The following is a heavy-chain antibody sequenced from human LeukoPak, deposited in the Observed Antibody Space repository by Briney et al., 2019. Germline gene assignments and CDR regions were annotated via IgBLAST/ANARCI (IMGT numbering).Heavy chain of an antibody. CDR3: ARRARMVWFDP. J-gene: IGHJ5*02. Sequence: SETLSLTCTVSGGSISSYYWSWIRQHPGKGLEWIGYIYYSGSTYYNPSLKSRVTISVDTSKNQFSLKLSSVTAADTAVYYCARRARMVWFDPWGQGTLVTVSS. CDR1: GGSISSYY. D-gene: IGHD6-6*01. V-gene: IGHV4-59*06. CDR2: IYYSGST.